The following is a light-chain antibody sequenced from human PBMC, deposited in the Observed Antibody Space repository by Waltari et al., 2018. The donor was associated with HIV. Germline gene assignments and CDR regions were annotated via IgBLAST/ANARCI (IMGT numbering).Light chain of an antibody. CDR3: QQYYTLPSLT. V-gene: IGKV4-1*01. CDR2: WAS. Sequence: DIVMTQSPDSLAVSLGERATINCKSSSSVFYSSKNKNYLAWDQQKPGQPPKVLIYWASTRESGVPDRFSGSGSGTDFTLTISSLQAEDVAVYYCQQYYTLPSLTFGGGTKVEIK. J-gene: IGKJ4*01. CDR1: SSVFYSSKNKNY.